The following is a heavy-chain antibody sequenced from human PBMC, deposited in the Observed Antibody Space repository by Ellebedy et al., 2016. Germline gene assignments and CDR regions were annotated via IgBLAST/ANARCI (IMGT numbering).Heavy chain of an antibody. CDR3: AREVYVAGSHHYGLDV. D-gene: IGHD2-8*01. Sequence: SETPSLTCTVSGGSISSYYWSWIRQPAGKALEWIGRVYTGGSTNYNPSLKSRVTMSIDTSKNQFSVRLSSVTAADTALYYCAREVYVAGSHHYGLDVWGQGTTVTVSS. J-gene: IGHJ6*02. V-gene: IGHV4-4*07. CDR1: GGSISSYY. CDR2: VYTGGST.